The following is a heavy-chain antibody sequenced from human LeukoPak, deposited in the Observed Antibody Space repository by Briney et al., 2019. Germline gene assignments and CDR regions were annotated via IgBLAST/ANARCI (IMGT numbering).Heavy chain of an antibody. J-gene: IGHJ4*02. CDR2: ISSDSSTI. Sequence: GGSLRLSCAASGFTFSSYSMNWVRQAPGKGLEWISYISSDSSTIYYADSVKGRFTISRDNAKNSLYLQMNSLRAEDTALYYCAKGHDSGSYSDFDYWGQGTLVTVSS. CDR3: AKGHDSGSYSDFDY. V-gene: IGHV3-48*04. D-gene: IGHD1-26*01. CDR1: GFTFSSYS.